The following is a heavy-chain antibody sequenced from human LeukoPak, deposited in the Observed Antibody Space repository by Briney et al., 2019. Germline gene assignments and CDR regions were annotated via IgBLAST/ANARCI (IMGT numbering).Heavy chain of an antibody. D-gene: IGHD6-13*01. J-gene: IGHJ5*02. CDR2: MYYSGST. Sequence: PSETLSLTYSVSGGSISGYYWNWIRQPPGKGLEWIGYMYYSGSTNYNPSLRSRVSMSADTSRNQLSLKLTSVTAADTAVYYCARSLPATVAGANWYDPWGQGTLVTVSS. CDR1: GGSISGYY. V-gene: IGHV4-59*01. CDR3: ARSLPATVAGANWYDP.